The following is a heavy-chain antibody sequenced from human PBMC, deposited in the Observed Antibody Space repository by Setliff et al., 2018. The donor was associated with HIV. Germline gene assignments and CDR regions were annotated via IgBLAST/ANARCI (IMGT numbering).Heavy chain of an antibody. Sequence: SETLSLTCTVSGGPISNSSYYWSWIRQPPGKGLEWIGSIYYSGSTYYNPSLNSRVTISVDTSKNQSSLKLSSVTAADAAVYYCASRVYYYVSSGYIREEGFDPWGQGTLVTVSS. J-gene: IGHJ5*02. V-gene: IGHV4-39*01. CDR3: ASRVYYYVSSGYIREEGFDP. D-gene: IGHD3-22*01. CDR2: IYYSGST. CDR1: GGPISNSSYY.